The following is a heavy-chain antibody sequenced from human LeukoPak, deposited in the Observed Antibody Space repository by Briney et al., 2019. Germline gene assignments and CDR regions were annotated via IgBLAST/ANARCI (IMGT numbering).Heavy chain of an antibody. J-gene: IGHJ5*02. CDR1: GGSFSGYY. D-gene: IGHD6-13*01. CDR3: ARQPPGIATT. V-gene: IGHV4-34*01. Sequence: PSETLSLTCAVYGGSFSGYYWSWIRQPPGKGLEWIGEINHSGSTNYNPSLKSRVTISVDTSKNQFSLKLSSVTAADTAVYYCARQPPGIATTWGQGTLVTVSS. CDR2: INHSGST.